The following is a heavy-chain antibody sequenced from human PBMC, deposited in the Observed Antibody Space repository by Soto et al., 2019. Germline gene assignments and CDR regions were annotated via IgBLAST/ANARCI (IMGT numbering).Heavy chain of an antibody. V-gene: IGHV3-74*01. Sequence: GGSLRLSCAASGFTFSSYWMHWVRQAPGKGLVWVSRINSDGSSTSYADSVKGRFTISRDNAKNTLYLQMNSLRAEDTAVYYCARGGYSGYDYLYWGQGTLVTVSS. J-gene: IGHJ4*02. CDR1: GFTFSSYW. CDR2: INSDGSST. CDR3: ARGGYSGYDYLY. D-gene: IGHD5-12*01.